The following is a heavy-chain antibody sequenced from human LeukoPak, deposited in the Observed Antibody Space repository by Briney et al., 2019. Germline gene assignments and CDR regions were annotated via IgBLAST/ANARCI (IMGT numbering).Heavy chain of an antibody. V-gene: IGHV3-21*01. Sequence: PGGSLRLSCAASGFTFSSYSMNWVRQAPGKGLEWVSSIRSSSSYIYYADSVKGRFTISRDNAKNSLYLQMNSLRAEDTAVYYCASQMPYINYWGQGTLVTVSS. CDR2: IRSSSSYI. CDR3: ASQMPYINY. J-gene: IGHJ4*02. D-gene: IGHD2-2*01. CDR1: GFTFSSYS.